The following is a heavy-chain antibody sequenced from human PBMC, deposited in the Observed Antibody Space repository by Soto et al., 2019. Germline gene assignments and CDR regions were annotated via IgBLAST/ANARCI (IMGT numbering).Heavy chain of an antibody. CDR3: ARDALSMTMVRGVNPYDYYGMDV. D-gene: IGHD3-10*01. J-gene: IGHJ6*02. Sequence: GASVKVSCKASGGTFSSYAISWVRQAPGQGLEWMGGIIPIFGTANYAQKFQGRVTITADESTSTAYMELSSLRSEDTAVYYCARDALSMTMVRGVNPYDYYGMDVWGQGTTVTVSS. V-gene: IGHV1-69*13. CDR1: GGTFSSYA. CDR2: IIPIFGTA.